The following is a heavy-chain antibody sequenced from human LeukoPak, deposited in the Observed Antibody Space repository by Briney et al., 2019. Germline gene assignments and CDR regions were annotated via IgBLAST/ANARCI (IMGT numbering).Heavy chain of an antibody. CDR1: GGSISSSSYY. CDR3: ARDSSSFDY. J-gene: IGHJ4*02. CDR2: IYYSGST. Sequence: SETLSLTCTVSGGSISSSSYYRGWIRQPPGKGLEWIGSIYYSGSTYYNPSLKSRVTISVDTSKNQFSLKLNSVTAADTAVYYCARDSSSFDYWGQGTLVTVSS. D-gene: IGHD6-13*01. V-gene: IGHV4-39*01.